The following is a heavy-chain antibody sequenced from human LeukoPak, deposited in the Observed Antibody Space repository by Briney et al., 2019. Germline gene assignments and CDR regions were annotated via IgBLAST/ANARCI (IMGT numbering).Heavy chain of an antibody. Sequence: PSETLSLTCAVYGGSFSVYYWSWIRQPPGKGLEWIGEINHSGSANYNPSLKSRVTISVDTSKNQFSLKPSSVTAADTAVYYCARGRVGAITGYYYYGMDVWGQGTTVTVSS. D-gene: IGHD1-26*01. CDR2: INHSGSA. J-gene: IGHJ6*02. CDR3: ARGRVGAITGYYYYGMDV. V-gene: IGHV4-34*01. CDR1: GGSFSVYY.